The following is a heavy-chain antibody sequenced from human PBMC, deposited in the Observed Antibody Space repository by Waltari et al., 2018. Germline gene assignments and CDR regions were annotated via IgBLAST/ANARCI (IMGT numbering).Heavy chain of an antibody. V-gene: IGHV2-5*01. J-gene: IGHJ4*02. CDR2: IYWKDDK. D-gene: IGHD6-13*01. Sequence: QITLMESGPTLVKPTQTLTLTCTITRFSLSTSGVGVGWLRQPPGKVLEWLAIIYWKDDKCYSPSLKSRLTITKETSKKQVVLTMTNMDPEDTATYYGAHSRRAAAPYDFDYWGQGTLVTVSS. CDR1: RFSLSTSGVG. CDR3: AHSRRAAAPYDFDY.